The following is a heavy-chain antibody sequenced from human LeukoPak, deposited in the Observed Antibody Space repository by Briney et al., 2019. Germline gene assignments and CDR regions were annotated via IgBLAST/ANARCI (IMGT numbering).Heavy chain of an antibody. J-gene: IGHJ4*02. Sequence: GGSLRLSCAASGFTFSSYGMHWVRQAPGKGLEWVAFIRYDGSNKYYADSVKGRFTISRDNSKNTLYLQMNSLGAEDTAVYYCAKGAHYDILTGQDGFDYWGQGTLVTVSS. D-gene: IGHD3-9*01. CDR1: GFTFSSYG. V-gene: IGHV3-30*02. CDR3: AKGAHYDILTGQDGFDY. CDR2: IRYDGSNK.